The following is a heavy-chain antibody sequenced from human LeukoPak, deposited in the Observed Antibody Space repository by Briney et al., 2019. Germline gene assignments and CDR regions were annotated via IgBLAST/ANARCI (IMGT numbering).Heavy chain of an antibody. CDR2: IYTGGST. CDR3: ARARLAVAGTIFDY. D-gene: IGHD6-19*01. CDR1: GGSISSYY. Sequence: PSETLSLTCTVSGGSISSYYWSCIRQPAGKGLEWIGRIYTGGSTNYNPSLKSRVTISVDKSKNQFSLKLSSVTAADTAVYYCARARLAVAGTIFDYWGQGTLVTVSS. V-gene: IGHV4-4*07. J-gene: IGHJ4*02.